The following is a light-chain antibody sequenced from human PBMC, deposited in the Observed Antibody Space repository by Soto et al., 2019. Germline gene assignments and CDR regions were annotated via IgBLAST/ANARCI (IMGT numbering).Light chain of an antibody. J-gene: IGLJ7*01. Sequence: QSVLTQPPSASGTPGQRVTISCSGSTSNVGTNSVIWYQQLPGLALKLLLYNNNHRPSGVPDRFSGSKSGTSASLAISGLQAEDEADYYCAACDDSLNGHAVFGGGTQLTVL. V-gene: IGLV1-44*01. CDR1: TSNVGTNS. CDR3: AACDDSLNGHAV. CDR2: NNN.